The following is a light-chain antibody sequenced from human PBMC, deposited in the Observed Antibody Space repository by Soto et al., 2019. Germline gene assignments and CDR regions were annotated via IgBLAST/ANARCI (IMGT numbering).Light chain of an antibody. Sequence: EIVLTQSPATLSLSPGERATLSCRASQSVSSYLGWYQQKPGQAPRLLIYDASNRATGIPPRFSGSESGTAFTLTISSLEPEDFAVYYCQQRSNWPPKLTFGGGTKVEIK. J-gene: IGKJ4*01. CDR3: QQRSNWPPKLT. V-gene: IGKV3-11*01. CDR1: QSVSSY. CDR2: DAS.